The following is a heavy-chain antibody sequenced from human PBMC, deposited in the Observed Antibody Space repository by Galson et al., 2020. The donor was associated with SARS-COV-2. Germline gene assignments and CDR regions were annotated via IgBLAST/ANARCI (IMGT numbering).Heavy chain of an antibody. CDR3: ARDLSKGGRSGSSFGY. Sequence: SETLSLTCTVSGGSISSSSYYWGWIRQPTGKGLEWIGSIYYSGSNYYNPSLKSRVTISVDTSKNQFSLKLSSVTAADTAVYYCARDLSKGGRSGSSFGYWGQGTLVTVSS. CDR2: IYYSGSN. D-gene: IGHD1-26*01. CDR1: GGSISSSSYY. J-gene: IGHJ4*02. V-gene: IGHV4-39*07.